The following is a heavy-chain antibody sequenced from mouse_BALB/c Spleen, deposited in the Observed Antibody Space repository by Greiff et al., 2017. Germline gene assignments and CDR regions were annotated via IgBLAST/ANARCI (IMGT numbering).Heavy chain of an antibody. J-gene: IGHJ4*01. CDR1: GYTFTDYA. Sequence: QVQLQLSGAELVRPGVSVKISCKGSGYTFTDYAMHWVKQSHAKSLEWIGVISTYYGDASYNQKFKGKATMTVDKSSSTAYMELARLTSEDSAIYYCARDYYYGSSYRYYAMDYWGQGTSVTVSS. V-gene: IGHV1S137*01. D-gene: IGHD1-1*01. CDR2: ISTYYGDA. CDR3: ARDYYYGSSYRYYAMDY.